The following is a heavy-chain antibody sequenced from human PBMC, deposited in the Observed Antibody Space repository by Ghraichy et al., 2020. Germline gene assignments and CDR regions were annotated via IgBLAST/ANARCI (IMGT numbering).Heavy chain of an antibody. CDR2: INPSGST. Sequence: SETLSLTCAVYAGSFSGYYWGWIRQPPGKGLEWIGEINPSGSTNYNPSLKSRVTISIDTSRNQFSLKLSSATAADTAVYYCARGGSMASFGTKGAFDIWGQGTMVTVSS. CDR3: ARGGSMASFGTKGAFDI. D-gene: IGHD6-13*01. J-gene: IGHJ3*02. V-gene: IGHV4-34*01. CDR1: AGSFSGYY.